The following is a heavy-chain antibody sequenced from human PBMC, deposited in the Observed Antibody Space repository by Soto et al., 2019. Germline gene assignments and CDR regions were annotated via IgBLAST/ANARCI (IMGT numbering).Heavy chain of an antibody. D-gene: IGHD4-17*01. CDR2: VSGTGGSA. CDR1: GFTFSSYA. Sequence: PGGSLRLSCAASGFTFSSYAMTWVRQAPGKGLEWVSGVSGTGGSAYYADSVKGRFTISRGKSTSTLYLHMNSLRAEDTAVYYCARGSAYSDYDLEYWGQGTLVTVSS. J-gene: IGHJ4*02. CDR3: ARGSAYSDYDLEY. V-gene: IGHV3-23*01.